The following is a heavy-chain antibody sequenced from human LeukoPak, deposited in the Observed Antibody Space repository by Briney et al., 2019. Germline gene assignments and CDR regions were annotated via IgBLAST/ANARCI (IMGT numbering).Heavy chain of an antibody. Sequence: GGSLRLSCAASGFSFSVYEMHWVRQAPGKGLEWISDISSSGTTIYYADSVKGRFTISRDNAKNSLYLQMNSLRAGDTAVYYCATLTVATSFDYWGQGTLVTVSS. D-gene: IGHD5-12*01. CDR3: ATLTVATSFDY. V-gene: IGHV3-48*03. J-gene: IGHJ4*02. CDR1: GFSFSVYE. CDR2: ISSSGTTI.